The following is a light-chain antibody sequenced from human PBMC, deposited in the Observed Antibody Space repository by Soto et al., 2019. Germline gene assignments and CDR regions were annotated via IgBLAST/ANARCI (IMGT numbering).Light chain of an antibody. V-gene: IGLV2-23*01. CDR1: SSDVGSYKL. Sequence: QSALTQPASGSGSPGQSITISCTGTSSDVGSYKLVSWYQQHPGKAPKLMIYEGSKRPSGVSNRFSGSKSGNTASLTISGLQAEDEADYYCCSYAGSDVVFGGGTKVTVL. CDR3: CSYAGSDVV. CDR2: EGS. J-gene: IGLJ2*01.